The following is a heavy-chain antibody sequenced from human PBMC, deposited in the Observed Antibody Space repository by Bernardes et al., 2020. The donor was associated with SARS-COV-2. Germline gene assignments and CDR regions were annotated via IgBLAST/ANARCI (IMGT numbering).Heavy chain of an antibody. V-gene: IGHV3-7*01. D-gene: IGHD4-17*01. Sequence: GRSLRLSCAVSRFTFNNYCVSWVRQAPGKGLEWVANIKQDGSERYYVDSVKGRFTVSRDNAKNSLHLQMNSLRAEDTAVYYCARGDDYDAFEIWGQGTMVTVSS. CDR3: ARGDDYDAFEI. CDR1: RFTFNNYC. J-gene: IGHJ3*02. CDR2: IKQDGSER.